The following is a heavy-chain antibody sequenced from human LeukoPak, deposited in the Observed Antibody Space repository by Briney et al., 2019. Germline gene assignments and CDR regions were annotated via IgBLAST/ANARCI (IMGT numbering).Heavy chain of an antibody. V-gene: IGHV4-30-4*01. J-gene: IGHJ4*02. CDR1: GGSISSGDYY. Sequence: SQTLSLTCTVSGGSISSGDYYWSWIRQPPGKGLEWIGYIYYSGSTYYNPSLKSRVTISVDTSKNQFSLKLSSVTAADTAVYYCARVTRTWAPRFDYWGQGTLVTVSS. CDR2: IYYSGST. D-gene: IGHD1-14*01. CDR3: ARVTRTWAPRFDY.